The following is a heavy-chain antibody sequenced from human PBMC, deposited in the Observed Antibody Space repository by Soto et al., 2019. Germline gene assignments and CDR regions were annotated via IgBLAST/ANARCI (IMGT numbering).Heavy chain of an antibody. V-gene: IGHV4-38-2*02. D-gene: IGHD3-3*01. CDR2: IYHSGST. CDR3: ARDPPPYDFWSGYYVAFDP. CDR1: GYSISSGYY. Sequence: PSETLSLTCAVSGYSISSGYYWGWIRQPPGKGLEWIGSIYHSGSTYYNPSLKSRVTISVDTSKNQFSLKLSSVTAADTAVYYCARDPPPYDFWSGYYVAFDPWGQGTLVTSPQ. J-gene: IGHJ5*02.